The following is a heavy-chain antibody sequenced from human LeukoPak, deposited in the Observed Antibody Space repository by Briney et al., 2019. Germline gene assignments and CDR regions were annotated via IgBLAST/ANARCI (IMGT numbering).Heavy chain of an antibody. CDR3: ARGLERGSGSSITPPFFDY. Sequence: ASVKVSCKASGYTFTSYDINWVRQATGQGLEWMGWMNPNSGNTGYAQKFQGRVTMTRNTSISTAYMELSSLRSEDTAVYYCARGLERGSGSSITPPFFDYWGQGTLVTVSS. J-gene: IGHJ4*02. CDR2: MNPNSGNT. D-gene: IGHD3-10*01. CDR1: GYTFTSYD. V-gene: IGHV1-8*01.